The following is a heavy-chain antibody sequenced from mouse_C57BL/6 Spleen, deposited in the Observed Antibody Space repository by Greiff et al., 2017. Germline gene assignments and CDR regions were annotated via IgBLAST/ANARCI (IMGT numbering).Heavy chain of an antibody. CDR1: GYTFTSYW. V-gene: IGHV1-5*01. CDR3: SGSMGYGNYYFDY. D-gene: IGHD2-10*02. Sequence: EVQLQQSGTVLARPGASVKMSCKTSGYTFTSYWMHWVKQRPGQGLEWIGAIYPGNSDTSYNQKFKGKAKLTAVTSASTAYMELSSLTNEDSAVYYCSGSMGYGNYYFDYWGQGTTLTGSS. CDR2: IYPGNSDT. J-gene: IGHJ2*01.